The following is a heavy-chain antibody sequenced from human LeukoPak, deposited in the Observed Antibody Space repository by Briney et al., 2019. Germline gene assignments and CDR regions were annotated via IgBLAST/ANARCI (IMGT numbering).Heavy chain of an antibody. CDR1: GFTFSDYY. D-gene: IGHD5-12*01. CDR2: ISSSGSTI. J-gene: IGHJ4*02. Sequence: GGSLRLSCAASGFTFSDYYMSWIRQAPGKGLEWVSYISSSGSTIYYADSVKGRFTISRDNAKNSLYLQMNSLRAEDTAVYYCAKDGVYSGYEGYYSDYWGQGTLVTVSS. CDR3: AKDGVYSGYEGYYSDY. V-gene: IGHV3-11*01.